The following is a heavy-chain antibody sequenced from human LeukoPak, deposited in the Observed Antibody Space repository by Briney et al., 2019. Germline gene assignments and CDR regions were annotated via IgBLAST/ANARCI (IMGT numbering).Heavy chain of an antibody. J-gene: IGHJ4*02. CDR1: GFTFSSYE. CDR3: ARDGSIRGVIIKGLDY. V-gene: IGHV3-48*03. CDR2: IISSGSTK. D-gene: IGHD3-10*01. Sequence: PGGSLRLSCAASGFTFSSYEMNWVRQAPGKGLEWISYIISSGSTKYYADSVKGRFTISRDNAKNSLYLQMNSVRAEDTAVYYCARDGSIRGVIIKGLDYWGQGTLVTVSS.